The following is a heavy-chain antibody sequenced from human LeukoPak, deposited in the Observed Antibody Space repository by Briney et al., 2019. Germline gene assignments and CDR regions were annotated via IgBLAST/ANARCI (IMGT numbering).Heavy chain of an antibody. CDR2: ISSSSSTI. J-gene: IGHJ3*02. CDR1: GFTFSSYS. D-gene: IGHD3-16*02. CDR3: ARDDDYVWGSYRYAFDI. Sequence: PGGSLRLSCAASGFTFSSYSMNWVRQAPGKGLEWVSYISSSSSTIYYADSVKGRFTISRDNAKNSLYLQMNSLRAEDTAVYYCARDDDYVWGSYRYAFDIWGQGTMVTVSS. V-gene: IGHV3-48*04.